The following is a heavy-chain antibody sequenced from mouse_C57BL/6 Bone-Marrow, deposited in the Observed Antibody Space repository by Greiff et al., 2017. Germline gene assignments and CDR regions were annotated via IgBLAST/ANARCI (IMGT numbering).Heavy chain of an antibody. CDR3: AREDSYAMDY. CDR1: GYTFTSYG. Sequence: LVESGAELARPGASVKLSCKASGYTFTSYGISWVKQRTGQGLEWIGEIYPRSGNTYYNEKFKGKATLTADKSSSTAYMELLSLTSEDSAVYFCAREDSYAMDYWGQGTAVTVSS. CDR2: IYPRSGNT. J-gene: IGHJ4*01. V-gene: IGHV1-81*01.